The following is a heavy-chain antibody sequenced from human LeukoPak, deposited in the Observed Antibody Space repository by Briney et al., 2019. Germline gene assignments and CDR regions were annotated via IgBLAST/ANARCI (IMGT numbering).Heavy chain of an antibody. J-gene: IGHJ4*02. V-gene: IGHV3-21*01. CDR1: GFTFNIYN. CDR2: ISHNSNYI. CDR3: ATKDIDY. Sequence: PGGSLRLSCAASGFTFNIYNMNWVRQAPGKGLEWVSSISHNSNYIYYADSVKGRFTVSRDNAKNSLYLQMNSLRAEDTAVYYCATKDIDYWGQGTLVTVSS.